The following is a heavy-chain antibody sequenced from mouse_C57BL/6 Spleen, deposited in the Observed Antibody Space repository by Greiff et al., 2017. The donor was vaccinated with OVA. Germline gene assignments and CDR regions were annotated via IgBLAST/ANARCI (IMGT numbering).Heavy chain of an antibody. D-gene: IGHD2-4*01. Sequence: EVQLQHSGPELVKPGASVMMSCKASGYTFTDYNMHWVKPSHGKSLEWIGYINPNNGGTSYNQKFKGKATLTVNKSSSTAYMELRSLTSEDSAVYYCARIYYDYDYYYAMDYWGQGTSVTVSS. J-gene: IGHJ4*01. V-gene: IGHV1-22*01. CDR1: GYTFTDYN. CDR3: ARIYYDYDYYYAMDY. CDR2: INPNNGGT.